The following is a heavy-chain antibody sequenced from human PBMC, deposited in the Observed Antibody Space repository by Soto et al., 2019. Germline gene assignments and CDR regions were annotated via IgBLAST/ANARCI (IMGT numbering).Heavy chain of an antibody. V-gene: IGHV3-30-3*01. CDR1: GFTFNSHT. Sequence: QVQLVESGGGVVQWGGSVRLSCTASGFTFNSHTMHWVRQAPGEGLEWVAVISYDGSYKFYADSVKGRFTISRGNSKSKLYRQMNRLTGADTAMYYCVSDGLRALGMIPPWDVDVWGQGTTVTVSS. CDR2: ISYDGSYK. J-gene: IGHJ6*02. CDR3: VSDGLRALGMIPPWDVDV. D-gene: IGHD3-16*01.